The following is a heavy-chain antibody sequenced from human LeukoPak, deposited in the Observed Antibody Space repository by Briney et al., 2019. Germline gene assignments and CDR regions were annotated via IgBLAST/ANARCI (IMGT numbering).Heavy chain of an antibody. J-gene: IGHJ4*02. CDR2: IYYSGST. CDR3: ARGQYSSGPWGY. Sequence: SETLSLTCTVSGGSISSSSHYWGWIRQPPGKGLEGIGSIYYSGSTYYNPSLKSRVTISVDTSKNQFSLKLRSVTAADTAVYYCARGQYSSGPWGYWGQGTLVTVSS. CDR1: GGSISSSSHY. D-gene: IGHD5-18*01. V-gene: IGHV4-39*07.